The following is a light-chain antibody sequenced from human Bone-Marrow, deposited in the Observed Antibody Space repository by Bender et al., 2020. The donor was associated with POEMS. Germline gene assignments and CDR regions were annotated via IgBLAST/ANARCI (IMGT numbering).Light chain of an antibody. J-gene: IGLJ3*02. CDR3: STCTVNFTL. V-gene: IGLV2-14*03. Sequence: QSALTQPASVSGPPGQSITISCTGTNSDVDAYNSVSWYQQHPGKAPKLIIYAVSNRPSGVSNRFSGSTSGNSASLTISGLLPEDEADYYCSTCTVNFTLFGGGTRLTVL. CDR2: AVS. CDR1: NSDVDAYNS.